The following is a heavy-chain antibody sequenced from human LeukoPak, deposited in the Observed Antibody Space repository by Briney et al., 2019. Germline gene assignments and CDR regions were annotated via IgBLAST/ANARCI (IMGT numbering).Heavy chain of an antibody. CDR2: IYYGGST. Sequence: PSETLSLTCTVSGGSISSYYWSWIRQPPGKGVEWIGYIYYGGSTNYNPPLKSRVTISVDTSKNQFSLKLSSVTAADAAVYYCARAAYCSSTSCYDAFYYYMDVWGKGTTVTVSS. D-gene: IGHD2-2*01. J-gene: IGHJ6*03. CDR1: GGSISSYY. V-gene: IGHV4-59*01. CDR3: ARAAYCSSTSCYDAFYYYMDV.